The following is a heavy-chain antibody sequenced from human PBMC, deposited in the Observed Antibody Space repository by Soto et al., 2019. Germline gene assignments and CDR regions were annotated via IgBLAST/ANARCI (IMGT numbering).Heavy chain of an antibody. V-gene: IGHV4-39*01. D-gene: IGHD3-3*01. CDR1: GGSISSSSYY. CDR2: IYYSGST. J-gene: IGHJ4*02. CDR3: ARHPPAISISDH. Sequence: QLQLQESGPGLVKPSETLSLTCTVSGGSISSSSYYWGWIRQPPGKGLEWIGSIYYSGSTYYNPSLKSRVTISVDTSKNPFSLKLTSVPAADTAVSYCARHPPAISISDHWGQGTLVTVSS.